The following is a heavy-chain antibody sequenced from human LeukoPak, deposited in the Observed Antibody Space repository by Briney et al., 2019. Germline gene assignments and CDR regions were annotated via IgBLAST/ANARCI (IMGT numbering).Heavy chain of an antibody. CDR3: ARLVYCYDSSGYYEYYFDY. CDR2: IYPGDSDT. V-gene: IGHV5-51*01. D-gene: IGHD3-22*01. Sequence: GESLRISCKGSGYSFTSYWIGWVRQMPGKGLEWMGIIYPGDSDTRYSPSFQGQVTISADKSISTAYLQWSSLKASDTAMYYCARLVYCYDSSGYYEYYFDYWGQGTLVTVSS. CDR1: GYSFTSYW. J-gene: IGHJ4*02.